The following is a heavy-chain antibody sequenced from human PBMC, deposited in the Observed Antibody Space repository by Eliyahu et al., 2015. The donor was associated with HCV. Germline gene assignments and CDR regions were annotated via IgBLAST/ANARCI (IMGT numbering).Heavy chain of an antibody. J-gene: IGHJ4*02. CDR1: GFPFXNYA. Sequence: QVQLVESGGGVVQPGGSLRLSCAASGFPFXNYAIHWVRQAPGKGLGWVAVTSFDGNSNHYADSVKGRFTVSRDNSKNTLYLQMNSLRTEDTAVYFCARNYDSSAFGNYFHYWGQGTLVTVSS. CDR2: TSFDGNSN. CDR3: ARNYDSSAFGNYFHY. V-gene: IGHV3-30-3*01. D-gene: IGHD3-22*01.